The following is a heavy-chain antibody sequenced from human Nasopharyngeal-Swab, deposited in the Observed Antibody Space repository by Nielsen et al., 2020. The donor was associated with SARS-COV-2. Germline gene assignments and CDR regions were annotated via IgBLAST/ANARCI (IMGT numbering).Heavy chain of an antibody. CDR1: GFSFISYA. J-gene: IGHJ4*02. D-gene: IGHD3-16*01. V-gene: IGHV3-48*04. CDR2: ISGRSSTI. CDR3: ARTGALGSFDS. Sequence: GGSLRLSCAASGFSFISYAMNWVRQAPGKGLEWVSYISGRSSTIYHADSVKGRFTISRDNAKNSLYLHMSSLRAEDTAVYFCARTGALGSFDSWGQGIMVTVSS.